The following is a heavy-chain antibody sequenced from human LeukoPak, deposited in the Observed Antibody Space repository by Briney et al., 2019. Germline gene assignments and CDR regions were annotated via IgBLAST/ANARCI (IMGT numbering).Heavy chain of an antibody. Sequence: KPPETLSLTCTVSGDSITNYYWSWIRQPPGKGLEWIGHIYYSGSTNFNPSLKNRVTLSVDTSKNQFSLKLTSVTAADTAVYYCARATYHYDSSGPALENWGQGTLVTVSS. V-gene: IGHV4-59*01. CDR2: IYYSGST. D-gene: IGHD3-22*01. J-gene: IGHJ4*02. CDR1: GDSITNYY. CDR3: ARATYHYDSSGPALEN.